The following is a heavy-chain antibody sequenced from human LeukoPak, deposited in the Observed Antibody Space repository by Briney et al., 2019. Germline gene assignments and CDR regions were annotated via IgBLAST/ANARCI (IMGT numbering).Heavy chain of an antibody. CDR2: IYYSGST. Sequence: SGTLSLTCAISGGSISSGGYSWSWIRQPPGKGLEWIGYIYYSGSTYYNPSLKSRVTISVDTSKNQFSLKLSSVTAADTAVYYCARGYCSGGSCYSYYYYNYMDVWGKGTTVTVSS. J-gene: IGHJ6*03. CDR3: ARGYCSGGSCYSYYYYNYMDV. D-gene: IGHD2-15*01. CDR1: GGSISSGGYS. V-gene: IGHV4-30-4*07.